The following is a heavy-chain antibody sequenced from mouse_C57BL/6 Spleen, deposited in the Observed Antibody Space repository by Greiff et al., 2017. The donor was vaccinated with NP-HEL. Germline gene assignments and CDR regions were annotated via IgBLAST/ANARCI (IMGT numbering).Heavy chain of an antibody. J-gene: IGHJ4*01. D-gene: IGHD2-4*01. CDR2: IWWDDDK. Sequence: QVTLKVCGPGILQPSQTLSLTCSFSGFSLSTFGMGVGWIRQPSGKGLEWLAHIWWDDDKYYHPALKSRLTISKDTSKNQVFLKIANVDTADTATYYCARIYDYDVGYAMDYWGQGTSVTVSS. CDR1: GFSLSTFGMG. V-gene: IGHV8-8*01. CDR3: ARIYDYDVGYAMDY.